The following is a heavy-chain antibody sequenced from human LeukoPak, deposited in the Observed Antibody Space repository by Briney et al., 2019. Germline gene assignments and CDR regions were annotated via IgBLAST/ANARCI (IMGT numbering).Heavy chain of an antibody. V-gene: IGHV4-61*05. CDR1: GGSISSSSYY. CDR3: ARHAYGSGSYPDY. CDR2: IYTSGIT. J-gene: IGHJ4*02. Sequence: SETLSLTCTVSGGSISSSSYYWGWIRQPPGKGLKWIGFIYTSGITNYNPSLKSRVIISVDTSKNQFSLNLYSVTAADTAVYYCARHAYGSGSYPDYWGQGTLVTVSS. D-gene: IGHD3-10*01.